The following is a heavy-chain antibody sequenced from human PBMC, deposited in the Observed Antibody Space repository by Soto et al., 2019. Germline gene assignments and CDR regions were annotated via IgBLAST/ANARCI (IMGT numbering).Heavy chain of an antibody. CDR1: GYSFTSYW. J-gene: IGHJ6*03. Sequence: GESLKISCKGSGYSFTSYWIGWVRQMPGKGLEWMGIIYPGDSDTRYSPSFQGQVTISADKSISTAYLQWSSLKASDTAMYYCARRNYDFSRDANHYYYYMDVWGKGTTVTVSS. V-gene: IGHV5-51*01. CDR3: ARRNYDFSRDANHYYYYMDV. D-gene: IGHD3-3*01. CDR2: IYPGDSDT.